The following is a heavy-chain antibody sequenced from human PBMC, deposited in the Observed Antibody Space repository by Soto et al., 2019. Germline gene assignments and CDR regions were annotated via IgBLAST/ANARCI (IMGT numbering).Heavy chain of an antibody. D-gene: IGHD2-8*01. CDR3: AKVAVDIVLMVTAEYFQH. V-gene: IGHV3-23*01. CDR2: ISGSGGST. Sequence: GGSLRLSCAASGFTFSSYAMSWVRQAPGKGLEWVSAISGSGGSTYYADSVKGRFTISRDNSKNTLYLQMNSLRAEDTAVYYCAKVAVDIVLMVTAEYFQHWGQGTLVTVSS. CDR1: GFTFSSYA. J-gene: IGHJ1*01.